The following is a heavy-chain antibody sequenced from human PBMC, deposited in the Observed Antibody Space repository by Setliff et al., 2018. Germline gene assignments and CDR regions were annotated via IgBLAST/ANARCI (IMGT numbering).Heavy chain of an antibody. CDR1: GFTFSGYS. Sequence: GGSLRLSCAASGFTFSGYSMNWVRQAPGKGLEWISLIGHDDITYYADSVKGRFTVSRDISKNTVYLQMSTLRAEDTAMYYCAKDPHPAYCGGDCSFTWGQGTLVTVSS. CDR2: IGHDDIT. D-gene: IGHD2-21*02. J-gene: IGHJ4*02. V-gene: IGHV3-23*01. CDR3: AKDPHPAYCGGDCSFT.